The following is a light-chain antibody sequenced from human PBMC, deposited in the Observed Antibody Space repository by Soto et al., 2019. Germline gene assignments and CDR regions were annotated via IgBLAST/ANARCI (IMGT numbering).Light chain of an antibody. CDR2: EDY. V-gene: IGLV2-23*01. CDR3: CSYAGSSTWV. CDR1: SSDVGSYNL. Sequence: QSALTQPASVSGSPGQSITISCTGTSSDVGSYNLVSWYQHHPGKAPKLMIYEDYKRPSGVSNRFSGSKSGNTASLTISGLQAEDEADYYCCSYAGSSTWVFGGGTKLTVL. J-gene: IGLJ3*02.